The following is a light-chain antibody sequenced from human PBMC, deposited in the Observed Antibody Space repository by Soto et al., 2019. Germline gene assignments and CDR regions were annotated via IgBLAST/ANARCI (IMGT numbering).Light chain of an antibody. CDR3: SSYTTTGTHV. V-gene: IGLV2-14*01. CDR1: SSDVGRYNY. CDR2: DVS. J-gene: IGLJ7*01. Sequence: QSALTQPASVSGSPGQSITISCTGTSSDVGRYNYVSWYQQHPGKAPKLMIYDVSNRPSGVSDRFSGSKSDNTASLTVSGLQAEDEADYYCSSYTTTGTHVFGAGTQLTVL.